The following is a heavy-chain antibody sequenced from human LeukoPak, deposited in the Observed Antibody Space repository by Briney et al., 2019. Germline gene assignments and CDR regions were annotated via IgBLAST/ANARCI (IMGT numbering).Heavy chain of an antibody. Sequence: GALRLSCAASGFAFSTYSMNWVRQAPGKGLEWVANIKQDGSEKYYVDSVKGRFTISRDNAKNSLYLQMNSLRAEDTAVYYCARDSGSWYGYWGQGTLVTVSS. V-gene: IGHV3-7*01. CDR2: IKQDGSEK. J-gene: IGHJ4*02. CDR3: ARDSGSWYGY. D-gene: IGHD1-26*01. CDR1: GFAFSTYS.